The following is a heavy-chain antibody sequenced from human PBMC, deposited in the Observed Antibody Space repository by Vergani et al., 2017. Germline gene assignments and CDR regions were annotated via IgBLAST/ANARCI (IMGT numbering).Heavy chain of an antibody. V-gene: IGHV1-8*01. Sequence: QVQLVQSGAEVKKPGASVTVSCKASGYTFTSYDINWVRQATGQGLEWMGWMNPNSGNTGYAQKFQGRVTMTRNTSISTAYMELSSLRSEDTAVYYCARGTPYYDFWSGYSEYYYYYMDVWGKGTTVTVSS. CDR1: GYTFTSYD. J-gene: IGHJ6*03. CDR2: MNPNSGNT. D-gene: IGHD3-3*01. CDR3: ARGTPYYDFWSGYSEYYYYYMDV.